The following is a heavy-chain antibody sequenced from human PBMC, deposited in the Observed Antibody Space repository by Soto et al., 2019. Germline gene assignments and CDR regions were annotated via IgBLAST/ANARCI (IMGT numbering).Heavy chain of an antibody. Sequence: EVQLLESGGGLVQPGGSLRLSCAASGFTFSIYAMSFVRQTPGKGLEWVSGISGSGGNTYYAESVKGRFTISRDNSRNTVYLQMNSLRVDDTAVYYCAKDAYVSGWFVDAFAFWGQGTMVTVSS. J-gene: IGHJ3*01. CDR1: GFTFSIYA. V-gene: IGHV3-23*01. D-gene: IGHD6-19*01. CDR2: ISGSGGNT. CDR3: AKDAYVSGWFVDAFAF.